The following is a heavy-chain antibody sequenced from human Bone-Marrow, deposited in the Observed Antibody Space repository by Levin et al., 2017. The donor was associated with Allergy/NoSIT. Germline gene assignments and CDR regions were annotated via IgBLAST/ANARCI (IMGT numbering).Heavy chain of an antibody. CDR2: IYWDGDK. V-gene: IGHV2-5*02. Sequence: SGPTLVKPTQTLTLTCTFSGFSLSTSGVGVGWIRQPPGKALEWLALIYWDGDKRYRPSLNSRLTITKDTSKNQVVLTMTNMDPVDTATYYCVHSPADYGDYSTGMDVWGQGTTVTVSS. J-gene: IGHJ6*02. CDR1: GFSLSTSGVG. D-gene: IGHD4-17*01. CDR3: VHSPADYGDYSTGMDV.